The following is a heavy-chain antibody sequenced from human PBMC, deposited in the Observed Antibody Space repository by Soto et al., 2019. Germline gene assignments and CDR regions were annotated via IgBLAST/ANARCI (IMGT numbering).Heavy chain of an antibody. Sequence: ASVKVSCKASGYTFTSYGISWVRQAPGQGQEWMGWISAYNNNTNYAQKIQGRVTMTTDTSTSTAYMELRSLRSDDTAVYYCARSVGAYDFWSGYYPQANWFDPWGQGTLVTVSS. J-gene: IGHJ5*02. D-gene: IGHD3-3*01. CDR1: GYTFTSYG. CDR3: ARSVGAYDFWSGYYPQANWFDP. CDR2: ISAYNNNT. V-gene: IGHV1-18*01.